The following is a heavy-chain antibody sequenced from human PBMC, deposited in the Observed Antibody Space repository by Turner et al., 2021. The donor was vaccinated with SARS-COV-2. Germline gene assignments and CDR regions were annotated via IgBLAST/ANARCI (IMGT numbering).Heavy chain of an antibody. Sequence: EVQLVESGGGLVKPGGSLRLSCAASGFTFSSYSMHWVLQAPGKGLEWVSSISRSSSYIYDADSVKGRFTISRDNAKNSLYLQMNSLRAEDTAVYYCARWDNYYDSSGYYPDAFDIRGEGTMVTVSS. J-gene: IGHJ3*02. CDR3: ARWDNYYDSSGYYPDAFDI. V-gene: IGHV3-21*01. D-gene: IGHD3-22*01. CDR1: GFTFSSYS. CDR2: ISRSSSYI.